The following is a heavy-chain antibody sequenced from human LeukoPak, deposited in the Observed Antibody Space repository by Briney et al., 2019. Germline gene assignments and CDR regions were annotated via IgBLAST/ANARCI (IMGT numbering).Heavy chain of an antibody. D-gene: IGHD3-3*01. V-gene: IGHV4-59*01. J-gene: IGHJ4*02. CDR2: MYHSVTS. CDR1: GGSISEYY. Sequence: SETLSLTCTVSGGSISEYYWTWIRQPPGKGLEWIGYMYHSVTSNYNPSLKSRVTVSVDSSKNQVSLMLSSVTAADTAVYYCAGNEFWSGYYRLRYWGQGNLVTVSS. CDR3: AGNEFWSGYYRLRY.